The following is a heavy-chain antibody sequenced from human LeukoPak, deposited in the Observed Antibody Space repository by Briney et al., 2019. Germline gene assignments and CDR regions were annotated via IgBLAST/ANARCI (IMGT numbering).Heavy chain of an antibody. CDR3: ARDNDSRDPPHFDY. D-gene: IGHD3-16*01. CDR2: INAGNGNT. J-gene: IGHJ4*02. Sequence: GASVKVSCKASGYTFTSYAMHWVRQAPGQRLEWMGWINAGNGNTKYSQEFQGRVTITRDTSASTAYMELSSLRSEDTAVYYCARDNDSRDPPHFDYWGQGTLVTVSS. CDR1: GYTFTSYA. V-gene: IGHV1-3*03.